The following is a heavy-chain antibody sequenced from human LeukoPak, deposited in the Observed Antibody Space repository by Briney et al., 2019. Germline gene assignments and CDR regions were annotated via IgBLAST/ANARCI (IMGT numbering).Heavy chain of an antibody. CDR1: GYTFTGYY. Sequence: SVKVSCKASGYTFTGYYMHWVRQAPGQGLEWMGGIIPIFGTANYAQKFQGRVTITADKSTSTAYMELSSLRSEDTAVYYCASPCGGDCYGAFDIWGQGTMVTVSS. V-gene: IGHV1-69*06. CDR3: ASPCGGDCYGAFDI. CDR2: IIPIFGTA. D-gene: IGHD2-21*02. J-gene: IGHJ3*02.